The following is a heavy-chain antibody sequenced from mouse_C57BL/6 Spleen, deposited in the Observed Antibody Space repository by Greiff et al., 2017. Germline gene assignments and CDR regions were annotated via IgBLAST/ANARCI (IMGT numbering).Heavy chain of an antibody. J-gene: IGHJ3*01. CDR3: ARRDYYGGFAY. CDR1: GYTFTSYW. Sequence: QVQLQQSGAELVKPGASVKLSCKASGYTFTSYWMQWVKQRPGQGFEWIGEIDPSDSYTNYNQKFKGKATLTVDTSSSTAYMQLSSLTSEDSAVYYCARRDYYGGFAYWGQGTLVTVSA. CDR2: IDPSDSYT. D-gene: IGHD1-1*01. V-gene: IGHV1-50*01.